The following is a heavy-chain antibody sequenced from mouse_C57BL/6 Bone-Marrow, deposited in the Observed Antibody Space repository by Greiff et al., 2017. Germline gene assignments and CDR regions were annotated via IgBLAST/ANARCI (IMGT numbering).Heavy chain of an antibody. V-gene: IGHV1-69*01. CDR3: ARDGSSLDWFAY. J-gene: IGHJ3*01. CDR2: IDPSDSYT. CDR1: GYTFTRYW. D-gene: IGHD1-1*01. Sequence: QVQLQQPGAELVMPGASVKLSCKASGYTFTRYWMPWVKQRPGQGLEWIGEIDPSDSYTNYNQKFKGKSTLTVDKSSSTAYMQRSSLTSEDSAVYYGARDGSSLDWFAYWGQGTLVTVSA.